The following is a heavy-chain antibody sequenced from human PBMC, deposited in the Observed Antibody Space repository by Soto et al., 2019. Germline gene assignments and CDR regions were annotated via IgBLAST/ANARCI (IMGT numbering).Heavy chain of an antibody. Sequence: EVQLVESGGGLVQPGGSLRLSCAASGFTFDDYSMHWVRQAPGRGLEWVSGISWHSGSIDYADSVKGRFTISRDNAKNFLYLEMHSLRPEDKALYYCARGDLGAVAGYFEYWGQGTLVTVSS. CDR2: ISWHSGSI. V-gene: IGHV3-9*01. J-gene: IGHJ4*02. D-gene: IGHD6-19*01. CDR1: GFTFDDYS. CDR3: ARGDLGAVAGYFEY.